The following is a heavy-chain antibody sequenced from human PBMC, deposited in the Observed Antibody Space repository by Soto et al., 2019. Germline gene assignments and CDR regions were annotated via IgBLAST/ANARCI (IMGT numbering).Heavy chain of an antibody. CDR2: IDPSDSYT. Sequence: GESLKISCKGSGYSFTSYWIRWVRQMPGKGMEWMGRIDPSDSYTNYSPPFQGHATISADESTSTAYLQCSSLKASDTAMYYCARHENWNYGDWFDPWCQGTLVTVSS. J-gene: IGHJ5*02. D-gene: IGHD1-7*01. CDR3: ARHENWNYGDWFDP. V-gene: IGHV5-10-1*01. CDR1: GYSFTSYW.